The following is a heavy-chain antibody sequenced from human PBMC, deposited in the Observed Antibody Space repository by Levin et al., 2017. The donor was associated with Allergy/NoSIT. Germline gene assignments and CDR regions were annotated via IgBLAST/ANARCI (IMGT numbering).Heavy chain of an antibody. CDR2: IWYDGSNK. Sequence: PGGSLRLSCAASGFTFSSYGMHWVRQAPGKGLEWVAVIWYDGSNKYYADSVKGRFTISRDNSKNTLYLQMNSLRAEDTAVYYCARGGYYYDSSPYYYYYGMDVWGQGTTVTVSS. D-gene: IGHD3-22*01. CDR3: ARGGYYYDSSPYYYYYGMDV. J-gene: IGHJ6*02. CDR1: GFTFSSYG. V-gene: IGHV3-33*01.